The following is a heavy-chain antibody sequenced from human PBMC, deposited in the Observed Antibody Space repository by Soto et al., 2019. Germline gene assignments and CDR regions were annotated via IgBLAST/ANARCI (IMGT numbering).Heavy chain of an antibody. CDR1: GFTFSSYS. J-gene: IGHJ4*02. CDR3: AKSRGDSWTTYFFDY. V-gene: IGHV3-23*01. Sequence: EVQLLESGGGSVQPGGSLMLSCAASGFTFSSYSLCWLRQAPGKGLEWVSGISGSGQTTHYKDSVKGRFTISRDNFRNTLYLQVNSLRAEDTAIYFCAKSRGDSWTTYFFDYWGQGALVTVSS. CDR2: ISGSGQTT. D-gene: IGHD4-4*01.